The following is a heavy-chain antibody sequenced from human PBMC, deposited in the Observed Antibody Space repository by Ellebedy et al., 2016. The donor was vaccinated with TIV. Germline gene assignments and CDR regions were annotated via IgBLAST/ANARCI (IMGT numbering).Heavy chain of an antibody. D-gene: IGHD6-19*01. V-gene: IGHV4-4*02. Sequence: SETLSLXXAVSGGSISRSNWWSWVRQPPGKGLEWIGSIYYTGTTYYGGNTYYNPSLKSRVTISVDTSENQFSLRLSSVTAADTAVYYCSASGWYEYFQYWGQGTLVTVSS. CDR2: IYYTGTTYYGGNT. CDR3: SASGWYEYFQY. CDR1: GGSISRSNW. J-gene: IGHJ1*01.